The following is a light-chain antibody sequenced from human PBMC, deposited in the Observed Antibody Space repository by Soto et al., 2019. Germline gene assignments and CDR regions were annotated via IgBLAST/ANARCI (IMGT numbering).Light chain of an antibody. J-gene: IGLJ2*01. Sequence: SYVLTQPTSVSVAPGQTATITCGADNIGSKSVQWYQQRSGQAPVMVVYENSDRPSGIPERFSGSSSGNTATLSITRVEAGDEADYYCQVWDTHTDHVLFGGGTKLTVL. CDR3: QVWDTHTDHVL. CDR1: NIGSKS. CDR2: ENS. V-gene: IGLV3-21*02.